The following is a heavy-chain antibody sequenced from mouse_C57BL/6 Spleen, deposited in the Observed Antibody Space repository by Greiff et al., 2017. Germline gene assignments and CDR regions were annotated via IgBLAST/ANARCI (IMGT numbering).Heavy chain of an antibody. Sequence: VQLQQPGAELVRPGSSVKLSCKASGYTFTSYWMHWVKQRPIQGLEWIGKIDPSDSETHYNQKFKDKATLTVDKSSSTAYMQLSSLTSEDSAVYYCASESNSGYYYAMDYWGQGTSVTVSS. CDR3: ASESNSGYYYAMDY. J-gene: IGHJ4*01. CDR1: GYTFTSYW. D-gene: IGHD2-5*01. CDR2: IDPSDSET. V-gene: IGHV1-52*01.